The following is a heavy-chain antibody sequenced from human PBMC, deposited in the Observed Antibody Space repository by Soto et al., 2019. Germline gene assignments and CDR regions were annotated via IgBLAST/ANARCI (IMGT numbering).Heavy chain of an antibody. J-gene: IGHJ6*02. D-gene: IGHD6-13*01. CDR2: TYYMSKWYN. CDR3: AREDGGGWYSSMRPHYYYDGMDV. CDR1: GDSVSRNSDA. Sequence: SQTLSLTFXISGDSVSRNSDAWNWIRQSPSRGIEWLGRTYYMSKWYNDYAVSVKSRITINPDTSKNQFSLQLNSVTPEDTAVYYCAREDGGGWYSSMRPHYYYDGMDVWGQGTTVTVSS. V-gene: IGHV6-1*01.